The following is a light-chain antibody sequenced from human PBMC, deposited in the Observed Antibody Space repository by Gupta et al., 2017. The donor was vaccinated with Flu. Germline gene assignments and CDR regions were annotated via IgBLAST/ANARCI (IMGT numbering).Light chain of an antibody. J-gene: IGLJ3*02. CDR1: SSDIGSYTL. CDR2: EVT. Sequence: QSALTQPASVSGSPGQSITISCTGTSSDIGSYTLVSWYQQHPGTAPRLLIYEVTERPSGVSDRFSGSKSGTTASLTTSKLQADDEAFYHCCSLDGDANSWVFGGGTKLTV. CDR3: CSLDGDANSWV. V-gene: IGLV2-23*02.